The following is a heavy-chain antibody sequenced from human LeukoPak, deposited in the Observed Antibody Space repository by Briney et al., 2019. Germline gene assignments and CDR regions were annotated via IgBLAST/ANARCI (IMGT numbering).Heavy chain of an antibody. D-gene: IGHD5-12*01. Sequence: SETLSLTCSVSDGSISMTNFYWSWIRRSPGTGLTWIATVHSGGSTFYNPSLQSRATISVDTSKNQFSLQLNSVTAADTAVYYCARVYSGYGPFYYYYMDVWGKGTTVTVSS. CDR1: DGSISMTNFY. CDR3: ARVYSGYGPFYYYYMDV. V-gene: IGHV4-39*07. CDR2: VHSGGST. J-gene: IGHJ6*03.